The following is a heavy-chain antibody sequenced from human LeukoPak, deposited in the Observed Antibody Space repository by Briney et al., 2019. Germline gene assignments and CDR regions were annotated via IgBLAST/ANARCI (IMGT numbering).Heavy chain of an antibody. J-gene: IGHJ4*02. V-gene: IGHV3-30*04. CDR1: GFTFSSYA. Sequence: PGGSLRLSCAASGFTFSSYAIHWVRQAPGKGLEWVALILHDGSTKHYADSVKGRFTISRDNSKSTLSLQMNSLRTEDTAMYICARRRVTRDFDFWGQGTLVTVSS. D-gene: IGHD3-10*01. CDR3: ARRRVTRDFDF. CDR2: ILHDGSTK.